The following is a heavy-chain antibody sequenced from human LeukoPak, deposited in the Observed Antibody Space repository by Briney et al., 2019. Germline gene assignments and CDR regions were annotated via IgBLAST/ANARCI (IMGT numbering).Heavy chain of an antibody. V-gene: IGHV3-21*04. D-gene: IGHD3-22*01. CDR1: GFTFSSYS. CDR2: ISSSSSYI. J-gene: IGHJ4*02. Sequence: GGSLRLSCAASGFTFSSYSMNWVRQAPGKGLEWVSSISSSSSYIYYADSVKGRFTISRDNAKNSLYLQMNSLRAEDTAVYYCAKGLNYYDSSGYYYSPYYFDYWGQGTLVTVSS. CDR3: AKGLNYYDSSGYYYSPYYFDY.